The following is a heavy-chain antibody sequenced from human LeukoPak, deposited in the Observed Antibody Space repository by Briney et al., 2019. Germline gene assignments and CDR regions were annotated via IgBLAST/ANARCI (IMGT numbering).Heavy chain of an antibody. D-gene: IGHD7-27*01. V-gene: IGHV4-59*08. Sequence: PSETLSLTCTVSGGSISSYYWSWIRQPPGKGLEWIGYIYYSGSTNYNPSLKNRVTISVDTSKNQFSLKLSSVAAADTAVYYCARLLSGGYYFDYWGQGTLVTVSS. J-gene: IGHJ4*02. CDR1: GGSISSYY. CDR2: IYYSGST. CDR3: ARLLSGGYYFDY.